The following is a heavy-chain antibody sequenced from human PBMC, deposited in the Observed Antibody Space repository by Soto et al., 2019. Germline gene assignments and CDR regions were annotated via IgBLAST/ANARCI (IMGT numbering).Heavy chain of an antibody. V-gene: IGHV3-30*18. CDR3: AKDCSSIAYSRKGWYFDL. CDR1: GFTFSSYG. J-gene: IGHJ2*01. Sequence: QVQLVESGGGVVQPGRSLRLSCAASGFTFSSYGMHWVRQAPGKGLEWVAVISYDGSNKYYADSVKGRFTISRDNSKNTLYLQMNSLRAEDTAVYYCAKDCSSIAYSRKGWYFDLWGRGTLVTVS. D-gene: IGHD6-6*01. CDR2: ISYDGSNK.